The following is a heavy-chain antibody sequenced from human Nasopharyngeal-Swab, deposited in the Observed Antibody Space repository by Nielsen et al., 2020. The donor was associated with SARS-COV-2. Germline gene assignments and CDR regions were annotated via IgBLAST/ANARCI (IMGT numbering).Heavy chain of an antibody. CDR1: GFNVSRFG. CDR3: ARGAVAGRNAFDL. J-gene: IGHJ3*01. Sequence: GGSLRLSCAASGFNVSRFGMHWVRQAQGKGLQWMAFISYDGSIQYYADSVKGRFTISRDNSKNTLYLQMNSLRPEDTAVHYCARGAVAGRNAFDLWGQGTMVTVSS. V-gene: IGHV3-30*03. CDR2: ISYDGSIQ. D-gene: IGHD6-19*01.